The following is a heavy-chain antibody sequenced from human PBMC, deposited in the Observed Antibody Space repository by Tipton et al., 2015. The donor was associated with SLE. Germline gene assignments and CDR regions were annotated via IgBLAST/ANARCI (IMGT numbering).Heavy chain of an antibody. Sequence: SLRLSCAASGFTFSSYGMHWVRQAPGKGLEWVAFIRYDGSNKYYADSVKGRFTISRDNSKNALYLQMNSLRAEDTAVYYCAKDPRYSSSSIDYWGQGTLVTVSS. J-gene: IGHJ4*02. CDR1: GFTFSSYG. CDR3: AKDPRYSSSSIDY. V-gene: IGHV3-30*02. D-gene: IGHD6-6*01. CDR2: IRYDGSNK.